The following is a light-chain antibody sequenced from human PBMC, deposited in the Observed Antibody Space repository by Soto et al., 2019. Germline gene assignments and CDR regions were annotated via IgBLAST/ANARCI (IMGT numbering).Light chain of an antibody. CDR3: CSYGDRFYV. CDR1: SSDVGAYNF. V-gene: IGLV2-11*01. CDR2: DVS. J-gene: IGLJ1*01. Sequence: QSALTQPRSVSGSPGQSVTISCTGTSSDVGAYNFVSWYQQHPGKAPKLVIFDVSQRPSGVPDRFSGSKSGSTASLTISGLQPEDEADYYCCSYGDRFYVIGTGTQLTVL.